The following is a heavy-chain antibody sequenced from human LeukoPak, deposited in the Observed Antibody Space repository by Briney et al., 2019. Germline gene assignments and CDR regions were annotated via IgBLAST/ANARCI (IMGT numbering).Heavy chain of an antibody. CDR2: IRSKAKSYAT. CDR3: THYYDGSGYYGAFDS. J-gene: IGHJ3*02. CDR1: GFTFSDSA. Sequence: PGGSRKLSCAASGFTFSDSAVHWVRQASGKGVEWGGRIRSKAKSYATAYAASVKGRFTISRDDSETTAYLQMNSLKTEDTAVYYCTHYYDGSGYYGAFDSWGQGTMVTVS. V-gene: IGHV3-73*01. D-gene: IGHD3-22*01.